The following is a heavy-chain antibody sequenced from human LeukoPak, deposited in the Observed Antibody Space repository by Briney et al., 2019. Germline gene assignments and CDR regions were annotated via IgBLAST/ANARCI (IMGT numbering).Heavy chain of an antibody. Sequence: SETLSLTCTVSGDSLSGYYWTWMRQPAGKGLEWIGRIYSSGATNYNPSLKSRVTMSLDTSKKQFSLSLSSVTAADTAVYYCARHPHYYYYYMDVWGKGTTVTISS. CDR3: ARHPHYYYYYMDV. J-gene: IGHJ6*03. CDR2: IYSSGAT. CDR1: GDSLSGYY. V-gene: IGHV4-4*07.